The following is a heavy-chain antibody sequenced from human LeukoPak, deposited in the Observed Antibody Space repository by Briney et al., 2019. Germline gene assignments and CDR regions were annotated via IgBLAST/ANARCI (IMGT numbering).Heavy chain of an antibody. Sequence: SQTLSLTCAISGDSVSSKSAAWNWSRQSPSRGLGWLGRTYYRSKWYNDYAVSVKSQISVNPDTAKNQFSLQLSSVTPEDTAVYYCARAYYDISTGYLDYWGQGTLVTVSP. D-gene: IGHD3-9*01. J-gene: IGHJ4*02. V-gene: IGHV6-1*01. CDR3: ARAYYDISTGYLDY. CDR1: GDSVSSKSAA. CDR2: TYYRSKWYN.